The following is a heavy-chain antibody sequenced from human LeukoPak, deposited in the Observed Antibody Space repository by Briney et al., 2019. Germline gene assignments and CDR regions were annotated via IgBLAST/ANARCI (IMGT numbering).Heavy chain of an antibody. D-gene: IGHD3-10*01. CDR2: INHSGST. CDR1: GGSISSYY. CDR3: ARLRYYYGSGSNYYYYMDV. Sequence: SETLSLTCTVSGGSISSYYWSWIRQPPGKGLEWIGEINHSGSTNYNPSLKSRVTISVDTSKNQFSLKLSSVTAADTAVYYCARLRYYYGSGSNYYYYMDVWGKGTTVTISS. J-gene: IGHJ6*03. V-gene: IGHV4-34*01.